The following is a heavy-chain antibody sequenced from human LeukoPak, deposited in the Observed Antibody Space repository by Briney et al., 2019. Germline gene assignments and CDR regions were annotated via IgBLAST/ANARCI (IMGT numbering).Heavy chain of an antibody. V-gene: IGHV3-49*04. D-gene: IGHD2/OR15-2a*01. CDR2: IRNKVYGGTA. J-gene: IGHJ5*02. CDR1: GFTFGDYA. CDR3: IKSTTASGGYWFDP. Sequence: PGGSLRLSCTASGFTFGDYAITWVRQAPGKGLEWVGLIRNKVYGGTAEYAASVKGRFTISREDSKSIAYLQMNSLEIEDTGIYYCIKSTTASGGYWFDPWGQGTLVTVSS.